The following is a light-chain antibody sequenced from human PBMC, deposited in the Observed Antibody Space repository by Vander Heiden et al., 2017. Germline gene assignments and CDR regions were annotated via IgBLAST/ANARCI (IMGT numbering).Light chain of an antibody. CDR1: ALPNQY. J-gene: IGLJ3*02. V-gene: IGLV3-25*03. CDR3: QSADSSGTSWV. Sequence: SYEVTQPPSVSVSPGQTARITCSGDALPNQYAYWYQQKPGQARVLVIFKDSGRPSGISERFSGSSSGTTVTLTISGVQAEDEADYYCQSADSSGTSWVFGGGTKLTVL. CDR2: KDS.